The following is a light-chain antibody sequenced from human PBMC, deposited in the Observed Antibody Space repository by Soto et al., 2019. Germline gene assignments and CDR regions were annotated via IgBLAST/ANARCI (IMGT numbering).Light chain of an antibody. CDR1: SSNIGAGYD. J-gene: IGLJ2*01. Sequence: QSVLTQSPSVSGAPGQRVTISCTGSSSNIGAGYDVHWYQQLPGTAPKLLIYTNVNRPSGVPDRFSASKSGTSASLAITGFQAEDGAAYYCQSYDRSLSGVIFGGGTKLTVL. CDR3: QSYDRSLSGVI. V-gene: IGLV1-40*01. CDR2: TNV.